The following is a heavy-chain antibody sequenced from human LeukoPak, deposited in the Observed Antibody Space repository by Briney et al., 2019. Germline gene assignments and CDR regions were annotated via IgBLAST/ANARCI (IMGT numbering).Heavy chain of an antibody. J-gene: IGHJ4*02. Sequence: GGSLRLSCAASGFTVSSNYMSWVRQAPGKGLEWVSVIYSGGSTYYADSVKGRFTISRDNSKNTLYLQMNSLRAEDTAVYYCASHLGYCSGSSCYGDYWGQGTLVTVSS. CDR2: IYSGGST. V-gene: IGHV3-53*01. CDR1: GFTVSSNY. D-gene: IGHD2-15*01. CDR3: ASHLGYCSGSSCYGDY.